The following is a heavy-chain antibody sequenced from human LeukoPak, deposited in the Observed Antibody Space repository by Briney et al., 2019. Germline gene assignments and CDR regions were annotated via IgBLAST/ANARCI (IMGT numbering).Heavy chain of an antibody. Sequence: ASVKVSCKASGYTFTSYGISWVRQAPGQGLEWMGWINAYNGNTNYAQKLQGRVTMTTDTSTSTAYMELRSLRSDDTAVYYCARGGRARDYYYYYYMDVWGKGTTVTVSS. D-gene: IGHD3-16*01. CDR3: ARGGRARDYYYYYYMDV. J-gene: IGHJ6*03. V-gene: IGHV1-18*01. CDR2: INAYNGNT. CDR1: GYTFTSYG.